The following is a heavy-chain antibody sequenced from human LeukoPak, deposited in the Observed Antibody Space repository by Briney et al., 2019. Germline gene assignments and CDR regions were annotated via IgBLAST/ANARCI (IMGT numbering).Heavy chain of an antibody. D-gene: IGHD6-13*01. J-gene: IGHJ5*02. V-gene: IGHV4-4*07. CDR3: ARDFSSSWLNWFDP. Sequence: SETLSLTCTVSGGSISSYYWSWIRQPPGKGLEWIGRIYTSGSTNYNPSLKSRVTMSVDTSKNQFSLKLSSVTAADTAVYYYARDFSSSWLNWFDPWGQGTLVTVSS. CDR1: GGSISSYY. CDR2: IYTSGST.